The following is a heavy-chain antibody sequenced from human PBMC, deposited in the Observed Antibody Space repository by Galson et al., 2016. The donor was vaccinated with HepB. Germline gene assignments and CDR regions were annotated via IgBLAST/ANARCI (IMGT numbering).Heavy chain of an antibody. J-gene: IGHJ4*02. D-gene: IGHD6-19*01. CDR3: AKGSLRVPGTVQTAY. V-gene: IGHV3-23*01. CDR1: GFTFSSYA. Sequence: SLRLSCAASGFTFSSYAMSWVRQAPGKGLEWVSGISSSGGNTYYADSVRGRFTISRDNSKNTLYLQMNSLRAEDTAVYYCAKGSLRVPGTVQTAYWGQGTLVTVSS. CDR2: ISSSGGNT.